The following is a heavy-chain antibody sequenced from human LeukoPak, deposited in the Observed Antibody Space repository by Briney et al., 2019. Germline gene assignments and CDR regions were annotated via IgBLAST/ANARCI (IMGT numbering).Heavy chain of an antibody. Sequence: ASVKVSCKVSGYTLTELSMHWVRQAPGKGLEWMGGFDPEDGETIYAQKFQGRVTMTEDTSTDTAYMELSSLRSEDTAVYYCATVLVCMPAVDYWGQGTLVTVSS. J-gene: IGHJ4*02. V-gene: IGHV1-24*01. D-gene: IGHD2/OR15-2a*01. CDR1: GYTLTELS. CDR3: ATVLVCMPAVDY. CDR2: FDPEDGET.